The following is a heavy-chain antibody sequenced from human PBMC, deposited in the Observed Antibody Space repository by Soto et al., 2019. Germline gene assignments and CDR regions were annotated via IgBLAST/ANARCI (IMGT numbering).Heavy chain of an antibody. CDR3: AGGAPYCSGVVVNGHPHWLDP. Sequence: VQLVESGGGLVQPGGSLRLSCAASGFTFSSYWMSWVRQAPGKGLEWVANIKQDGSEEYYVESVKGRFTIFRDNAKNSLYLKMNSRRAEATSVYYCAGGAPYCSGVVVNGHPHWLDPWGQGTLVTVSS. J-gene: IGHJ5*02. V-gene: IGHV3-7*04. D-gene: IGHD2-15*01. CDR1: GFTFSSYW. CDR2: IKQDGSEE.